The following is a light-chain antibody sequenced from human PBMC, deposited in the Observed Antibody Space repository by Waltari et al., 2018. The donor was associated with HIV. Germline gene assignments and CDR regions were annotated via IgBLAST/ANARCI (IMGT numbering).Light chain of an antibody. V-gene: IGKV4-1*01. CDR3: QQYYDAPYT. CDR1: QTILSTAGNKHY. Sequence: DIVVTQSPDSLSVSLGERATINCKSSQTILSTAGNKHYLAWYQQRPGQAPNLLIYWASTRESGVPDRFSGSGSGADFTLTINSLQAEDVAVYYCQQYYDAPYTFGQGTKLDI. J-gene: IGKJ2*01. CDR2: WAS.